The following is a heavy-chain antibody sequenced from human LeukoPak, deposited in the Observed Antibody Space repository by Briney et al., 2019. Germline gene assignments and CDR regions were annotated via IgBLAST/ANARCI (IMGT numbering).Heavy chain of an antibody. D-gene: IGHD3-16*01. CDR2: IKSDGSDT. Sequence: GGSLRLSCAASGFTFSTYWMHWVRQAPGEGLVWVSRIKSDGSDTSYADSVKGRFTISRDNSKNTLYLQMNSLRAEDTAVYYCARDMTYYYGMDVWGQGTTVTVSS. V-gene: IGHV3-74*01. CDR3: ARDMTYYYGMDV. J-gene: IGHJ6*02. CDR1: GFTFSTYW.